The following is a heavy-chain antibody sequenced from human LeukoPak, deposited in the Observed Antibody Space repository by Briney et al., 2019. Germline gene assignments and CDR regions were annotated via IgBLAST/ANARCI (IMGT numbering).Heavy chain of an antibody. J-gene: IGHJ4*02. D-gene: IGHD3-9*01. CDR3: ARGDDFLTLTTDY. CDR2: INSDGSTT. V-gene: IGHV3-74*01. Sequence: GGSLRLSCAASGFTFSAYWMHWVRQAPGKGLVWVSCINSDGSTTNYADSVKGRFTISRDNAKNTLYLQMNSLRAEDTAVYYCARGDDFLTLTTDYWGQGTLVTVSS. CDR1: GFTFSAYW.